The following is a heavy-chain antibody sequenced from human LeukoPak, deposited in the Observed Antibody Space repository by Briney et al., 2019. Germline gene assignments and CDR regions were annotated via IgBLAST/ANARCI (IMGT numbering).Heavy chain of an antibody. J-gene: IGHJ4*02. D-gene: IGHD3-10*01. CDR1: GFTFSSYW. CDR3: ARDGLLLWFGELSDY. CDR2: IKQDGSEK. V-gene: IGHV3-7*01. Sequence: GGSLRLSCAASGFTFSSYWMSWVRQAPGKGLEWVANIKQDGSEKYYVDSVKGRFTISRDNAKNSLYLQMNSLRAEDTAVYYCARDGLLLWFGELSDYWGQGTLVTVSS.